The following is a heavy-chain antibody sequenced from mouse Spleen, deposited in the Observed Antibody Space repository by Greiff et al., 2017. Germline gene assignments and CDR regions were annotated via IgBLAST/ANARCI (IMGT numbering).Heavy chain of an antibody. Sequence: QVQLKQPGAELVRPGSSVKLSCKASGYTFPRYWMHWVKPRPIQGLEWIGNIDPSDSETHYNQKFKDKATLTVDKSSSTAYMQLSSLTSEDSAVYYCARVGRWLPFDYWGQGTTLTVSS. CDR2: IDPSDSET. J-gene: IGHJ2*01. V-gene: IGHV1-52*01. CDR3: ARVGRWLPFDY. CDR1: GYTFPRYW. D-gene: IGHD2-3*01.